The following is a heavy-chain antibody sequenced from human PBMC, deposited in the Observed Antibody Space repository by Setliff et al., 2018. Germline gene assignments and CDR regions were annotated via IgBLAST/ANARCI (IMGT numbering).Heavy chain of an antibody. D-gene: IGHD3-10*01. CDR3: ARSLSSGSYWNSRPFYSDY. V-gene: IGHV4-34*01. CDR1: GGSLGDYY. Sequence: KPSETLSLTCSVSGGSLGDYYWSWIRQAPGKGLEWIGEINHSGSTNYNPSLKSRVTISVDTSKNQFSLKLSSVTAADTAVYYCARSLSSGSYWNSRPFYSDYWGQGTLVTVSS. CDR2: INHSGST. J-gene: IGHJ4*02.